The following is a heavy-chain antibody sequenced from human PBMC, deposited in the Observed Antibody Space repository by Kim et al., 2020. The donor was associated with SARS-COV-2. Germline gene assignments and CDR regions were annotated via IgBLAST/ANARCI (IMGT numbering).Heavy chain of an antibody. CDR3: ARPLDIEILEYYYYGMDV. CDR1: GGTFSSYA. V-gene: IGHV1-69*13. CDR2: IIPIFGTA. Sequence: SVKVSCKASGGTFSSYAISWVRQAPGQGLEWMGGIIPIFGTANYAQKFQGRVTITADESTSTAYMELSSLRSEDTAVYYCARPLDIEILEYYYYGMDVWGQGTTVTVSS. D-gene: IGHD3-3*01. J-gene: IGHJ6*02.